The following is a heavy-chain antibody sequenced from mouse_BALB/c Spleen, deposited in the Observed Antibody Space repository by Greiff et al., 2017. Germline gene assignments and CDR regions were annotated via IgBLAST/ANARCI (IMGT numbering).Heavy chain of an antibody. D-gene: IGHD2-2*01. CDR1: GDSITSGY. V-gene: IGHV3-8*02. CDR2: ISYSGST. CDR3: ARYNGYDWYFDV. J-gene: IGHJ1*01. Sequence: EVKLQESGPSLVKPSQTLSLTCSVTGDSITSGYWNWIRKFPGNKLEYMGYISYSGSTYYNPSLKSRISITRDTSKNQYYLQLNSVTTEDTATYYCARYNGYDWYFDVWGAGTTVTVSS.